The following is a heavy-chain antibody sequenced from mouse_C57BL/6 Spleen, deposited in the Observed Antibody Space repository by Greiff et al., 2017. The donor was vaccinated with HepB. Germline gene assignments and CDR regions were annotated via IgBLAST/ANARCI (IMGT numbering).Heavy chain of an antibody. D-gene: IGHD1-1*01. V-gene: IGHV1-64*01. CDR1: GYTFTSYW. CDR2: IHPNSGST. Sequence: QVQLQQPGAELVKPGASVKLSCKASGYTFTSYWMHWVKQRPGQGLEWIGMIHPNSGSTNYNEKFKSKATLTVDKSSSTAYMQLSSLTSEDSAVYYCASRDYYGSMDYWGQGTSVTVSS. J-gene: IGHJ4*01. CDR3: ASRDYYGSMDY.